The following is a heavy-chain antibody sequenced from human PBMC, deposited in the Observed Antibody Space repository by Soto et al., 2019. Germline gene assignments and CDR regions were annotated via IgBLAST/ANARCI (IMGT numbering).Heavy chain of an antibody. D-gene: IGHD4-17*01. J-gene: IGHJ4*02. V-gene: IGHV3-23*01. Sequence: GGSLRLSCAASGFTFSSYAMSWVRQAPGKGLEWVSAISGSGGSTYYADSVKGRFTISRDNSKNTLYLQMNSLRAEDTAVYYCAKSSRGGVTTFTDYWGQGTLVTVSS. CDR2: ISGSGGST. CDR3: AKSSRGGVTTFTDY. CDR1: GFTFSSYA.